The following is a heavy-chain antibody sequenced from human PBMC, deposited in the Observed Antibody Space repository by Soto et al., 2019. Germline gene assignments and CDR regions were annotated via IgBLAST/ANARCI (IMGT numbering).Heavy chain of an antibody. CDR2: ISPGESP. D-gene: IGHD6-19*01. CDR3: AKDLHGSGWSFDQ. CDR1: GFTFNNNA. Sequence: GGSLRLSCAASGFTFNNNAMAWVLQAPGKGLEWVSSISPGESPDYADSVKGRFTISRDNSKNTLYLQMNSLRADDTAVYYCAKDLHGSGWSFDQWGQGTVVTVSS. V-gene: IGHV3-23*01. J-gene: IGHJ4*02.